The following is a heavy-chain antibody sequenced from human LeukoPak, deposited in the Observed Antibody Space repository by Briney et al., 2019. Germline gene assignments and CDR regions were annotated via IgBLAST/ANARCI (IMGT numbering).Heavy chain of an antibody. V-gene: IGHV4-30-4*01. D-gene: IGHD3-22*01. CDR2: IYYSGST. CDR3: ARASNYYDSSGSPQGFDY. CDR1: GGSISSGDYY. J-gene: IGHJ4*02. Sequence: PSETLSLTCTVSGGSISSGDYYWSWIRQPPGKGLEWIGYIYYSGSTYYNPSLKSRVSISVDTSKNQFSLKLSSVTAADTAVYYCARASNYYDSSGSPQGFDYWGQGTLVTVSS.